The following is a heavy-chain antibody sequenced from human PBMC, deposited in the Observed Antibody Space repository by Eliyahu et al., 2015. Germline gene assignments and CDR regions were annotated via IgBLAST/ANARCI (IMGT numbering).Heavy chain of an antibody. J-gene: IGHJ6*02. Sequence: EVQLVLSGAEVKKPGXSLRXSCKGXGYSFITXWISWVRQMPGKGLEWMGRIDPRDSYTNYXPSFQGHVTISADKSIATAYLQWSSLQASDSGIYYCARGDFWTGQQYLTMDVWGQGTTVTVSS. V-gene: IGHV5-10-1*03. CDR3: ARGDFWTGQQYLTMDV. D-gene: IGHD3/OR15-3a*01. CDR1: GYSFITXW. CDR2: IDPRDSYT.